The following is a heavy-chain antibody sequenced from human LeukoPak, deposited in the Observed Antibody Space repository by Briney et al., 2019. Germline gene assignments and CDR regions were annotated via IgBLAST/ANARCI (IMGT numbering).Heavy chain of an antibody. D-gene: IGHD3-10*01. J-gene: IGHJ4*02. CDR3: AKNDWVRGGLITSYYFDY. V-gene: IGHV3-23*01. CDR1: AFTFSSYV. CDR2: TSSSGANT. Sequence: GGSLRLSCAASAFTFSSYVMSWVRQAPGKGLEWVSTTSSSGANTDYADSVKGRFTISRDNSKNTLYLQMNSLRAEDTAVHYCAKNDWVRGGLITSYYFDYWGRGTLVTVSS.